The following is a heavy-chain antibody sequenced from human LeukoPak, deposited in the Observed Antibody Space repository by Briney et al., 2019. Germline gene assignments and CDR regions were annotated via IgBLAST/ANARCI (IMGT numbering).Heavy chain of an antibody. CDR2: ISGSGGST. V-gene: IGHV3-23*01. CDR3: AKERRGYCSSTSCPGRYFDY. D-gene: IGHD2-2*01. CDR1: GFTFSSYA. J-gene: IGHJ4*02. Sequence: PGGSLRLSCAASGFTFSSYAMSWVRQAPGKGLEWVSAISGSGGSTYYADSVKGRFTISRDNSKNTLYLQMNSLRAEDTAVYYCAKERRGYCSSTSCPGRYFDYWGQGTLVTVSS.